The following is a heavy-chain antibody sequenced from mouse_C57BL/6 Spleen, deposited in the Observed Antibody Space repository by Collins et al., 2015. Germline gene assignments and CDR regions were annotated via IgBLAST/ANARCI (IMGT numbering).Heavy chain of an antibody. D-gene: IGHD4-1*01. J-gene: IGHJ2*01. V-gene: IGHV1-75*01. Sequence: QVQLQQSGPELVKPGASVKISCKVSGYTFTDYYINWVKQRPGQGLEWIGWIFPGSGSTYYNEKFKGKATLTVDKSSSTAYMFLSSLTSEDSAVYFCARDEELGPFDYWGQGTTLTVSS. CDR3: ARDEELGPFDY. CDR1: GYTFTDYY. CDR2: IFPGSGST.